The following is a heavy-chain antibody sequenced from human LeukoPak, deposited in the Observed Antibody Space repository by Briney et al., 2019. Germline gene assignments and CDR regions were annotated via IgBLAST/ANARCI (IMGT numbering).Heavy chain of an antibody. V-gene: IGHV4-59*01. CDR2: IYYSGST. J-gene: IGHJ3*02. D-gene: IGHD3-10*01. Sequence: SETLSLTCTVSGGSISSYYWSWIRQPPGKGLEWIGYIYYSGSTNYNPSLKSRVTISVDTSKNQFYLKLSSVTAADTAVYYCARSSYYYGADALDIWGQGTTVTVSS. CDR1: GGSISSYY. CDR3: ARSSYYYGADALDI.